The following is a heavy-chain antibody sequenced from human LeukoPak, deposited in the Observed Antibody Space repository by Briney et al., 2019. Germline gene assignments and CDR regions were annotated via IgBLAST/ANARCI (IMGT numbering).Heavy chain of an antibody. Sequence: ASVKVSCKASGYTFTGYYMHWVRQAPGQGLEWMGRINPNSGGTNYAQKFQGWVTMTRDTSISTAYMELSRLRSDDTAVYYCARSHPPNYYDSSGYYSGFDYWGQGTLVTVSS. CDR2: INPNSGGT. V-gene: IGHV1-2*04. D-gene: IGHD3-22*01. CDR1: GYTFTGYY. J-gene: IGHJ4*02. CDR3: ARSHPPNYYDSSGYYSGFDY.